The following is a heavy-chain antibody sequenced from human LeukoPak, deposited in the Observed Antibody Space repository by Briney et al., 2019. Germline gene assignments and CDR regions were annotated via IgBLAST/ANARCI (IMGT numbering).Heavy chain of an antibody. Sequence: PSETLSLTCTVSGGSITSHYWSWIRQSPGKGLEWIGFTYYTGSTNSNPSLKSRVTMSADPSKNHFSLRLVSVTAADTAIYYCARHRDSLGFHNWFDPWGQGALVTVSS. J-gene: IGHJ5*02. CDR3: ARHRDSLGFHNWFDP. V-gene: IGHV4-59*08. CDR2: TYYTGST. D-gene: IGHD3-16*01. CDR1: GGSITSHY.